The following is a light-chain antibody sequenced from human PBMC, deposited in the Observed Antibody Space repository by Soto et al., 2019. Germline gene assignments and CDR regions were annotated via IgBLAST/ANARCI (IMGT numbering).Light chain of an antibody. Sequence: DIQMTQSPSSLSASVGDRVTITCRASQSISSYLNWYQQKPGKAPKLLIYAASSLQSGVPSRFSGSGSGTDLTLTISSLQPEDFATYYCQQSYRTLTFGPGTKVDIK. CDR1: QSISSY. J-gene: IGKJ3*01. CDR2: AAS. V-gene: IGKV1-39*01. CDR3: QQSYRTLT.